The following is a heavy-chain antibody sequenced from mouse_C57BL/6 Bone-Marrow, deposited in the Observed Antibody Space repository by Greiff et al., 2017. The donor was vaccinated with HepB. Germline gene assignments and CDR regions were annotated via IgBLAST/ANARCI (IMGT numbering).Heavy chain of an antibody. CDR2: ISSGSSTI. CDR3: ARIGYGAY. V-gene: IGHV5-17*01. Sequence: EVQGVESGGGLVKPGGSLKLSCAASGFTFSDYGMHWVRQAPEKGLEWVAYISSGSSTIYYADTVKGRFTISRDNAKNTLFLQMTSLRSEDTAMYYCARIGYGAYWGQGTLVTVSA. J-gene: IGHJ3*01. D-gene: IGHD1-1*02. CDR1: GFTFSDYG.